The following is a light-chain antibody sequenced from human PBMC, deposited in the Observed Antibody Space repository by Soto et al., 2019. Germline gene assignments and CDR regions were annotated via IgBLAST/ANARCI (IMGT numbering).Light chain of an antibody. CDR3: DQYNRRLS. CDR1: EDISRW. CDR2: KAS. Sequence: DVQLTQSPSILSASVGDRVTITCRAREDISRWLAWYQQKPGKAPKLLIYKASTLESGVPSRFSGSGSGTEFTRNTSSLPPDDSETYHCDQYNRRLSFGPGAKVEIK. V-gene: IGKV1-5*03. J-gene: IGKJ3*01.